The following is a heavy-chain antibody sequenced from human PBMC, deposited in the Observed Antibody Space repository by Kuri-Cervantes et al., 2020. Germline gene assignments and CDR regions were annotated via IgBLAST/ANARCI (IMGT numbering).Heavy chain of an antibody. D-gene: IGHD4-17*01. CDR1: GGSFSGYY. J-gene: IGHJ2*01. V-gene: IGHV4-34*01. CDR2: IYTTGNT. CDR3: AIHDYGRGGGFGL. Sequence: SETLSLTCAVYGGSFSGYYWSWIRQPPGKGLEWIGYIYTTGNTNYNPSLRSRVTISGDTSKNQFSLKLTSVMAADTAVYYCAIHDYGRGGGFGLWGRGILVTVSS.